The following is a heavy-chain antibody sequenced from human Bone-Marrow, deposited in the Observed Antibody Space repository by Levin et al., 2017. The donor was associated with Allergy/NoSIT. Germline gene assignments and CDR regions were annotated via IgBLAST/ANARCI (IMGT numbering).Heavy chain of an antibody. CDR1: GFSLRSSGVG. CDR2: ICWDDDK. J-gene: IGHJ3*02. Sequence: KWSGPTLVKPTQTLTLTCTFSGFSLRSSGVGVGWIRQPPGKALEWLALICWDDDKRYSPSLKRRLTITKDTPKNQVVLTMTDMDPVDTATYYCAQTTYDSSISHTIGSFDIWGQGTMVTVSS. D-gene: IGHD3-22*01. V-gene: IGHV2-5*02. CDR3: AQTTYDSSISHTIGSFDI.